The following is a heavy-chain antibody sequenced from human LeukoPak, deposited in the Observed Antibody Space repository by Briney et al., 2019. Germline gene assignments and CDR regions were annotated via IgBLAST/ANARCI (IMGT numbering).Heavy chain of an antibody. CDR2: ISSSSSYI. V-gene: IGHV3-21*01. Sequence: GGSLRLSCAASGFTFSSYSMNWVRQAPGKGLEWVSSISSSSSYIYYADSVKGRFTISRDNAKNSLYLQMNSLRAEDTAVYCCARDRDDFWSGYMNWFDPWGQGTLVTVSS. CDR1: GFTFSSYS. J-gene: IGHJ5*02. CDR3: ARDRDDFWSGYMNWFDP. D-gene: IGHD3-3*01.